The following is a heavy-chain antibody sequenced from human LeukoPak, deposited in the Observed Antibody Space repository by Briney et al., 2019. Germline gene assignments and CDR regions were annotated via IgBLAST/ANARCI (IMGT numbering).Heavy chain of an antibody. D-gene: IGHD4-17*01. J-gene: IGHJ4*02. CDR1: GFTFSSYE. CDR2: ISSSGSTI. CDR3: ARDYGDISGDYFDY. V-gene: IGHV3-48*03. Sequence: PGGSLRLSCAASGFTFSSYEMNWVRQAPGKGLEWVSYISSSGSTIYYADSVKARFTISRDNAKNSLYLQMNSLRAEDTAVYYCARDYGDISGDYFDYWGQGTLVTVSS.